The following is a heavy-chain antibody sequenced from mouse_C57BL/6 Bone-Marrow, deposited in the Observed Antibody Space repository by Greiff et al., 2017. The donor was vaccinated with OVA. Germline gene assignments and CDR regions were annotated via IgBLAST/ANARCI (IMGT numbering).Heavy chain of an antibody. D-gene: IGHD3-1*01. CDR1: GYTFTDHT. CDR2: IDPSDSYT. V-gene: IGHV1-69*01. CDR3: ARRGLYYAMDY. J-gene: IGHJ4*01. Sequence: VQVVESDAELVKPGASVKISCKVSGYTFTDHTIHWMKQRPGQGLEWIGEIDPSDSYTNYNQKFKGKSTLTVDKSSSTAYMQLSSLTSEDSAVYYCARRGLYYAMDYWGQGTSVTVSS.